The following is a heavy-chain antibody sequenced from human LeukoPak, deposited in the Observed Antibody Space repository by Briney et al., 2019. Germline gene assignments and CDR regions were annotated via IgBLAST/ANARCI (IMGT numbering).Heavy chain of an antibody. V-gene: IGHV3-23*01. CDR3: AKDAPVNIVVVPAANS. J-gene: IGHJ4*02. D-gene: IGHD2-2*01. CDR1: GFTFSSYA. Sequence: GGSLRLSCAASGFTFSSYAMSWVRQAPGKGLEWVSAISGSGGSTYNADSVKGRFTISRDNSKNTLYLQMNSLRAEDTAVYYCAKDAPVNIVVVPAANSWGQGTLVTVSS. CDR2: ISGSGGST.